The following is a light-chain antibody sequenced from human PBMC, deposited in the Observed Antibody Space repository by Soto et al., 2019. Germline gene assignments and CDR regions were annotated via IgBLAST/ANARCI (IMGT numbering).Light chain of an antibody. Sequence: QSVLTQPASLSGSPGQSITISCTGSSSDIGGYKYVSWYQQHPGKAPRVIIYEVSNRLSGVSHRFSGSKSGNTASLTISGLQADDEADYYCSSYTSTSTPVVFGGGTKVTVL. CDR3: SSYTSTSTPVV. J-gene: IGLJ2*01. V-gene: IGLV2-14*01. CDR1: SSDIGGYKY. CDR2: EVS.